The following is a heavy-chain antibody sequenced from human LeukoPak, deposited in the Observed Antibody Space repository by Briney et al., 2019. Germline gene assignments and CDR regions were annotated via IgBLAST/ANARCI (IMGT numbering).Heavy chain of an antibody. J-gene: IGHJ3*02. CDR2: IYYSGSA. Sequence: PSETLFLTCTVSGGSISSYYWSWIRQPPGKGLEWIGDIYYSGSANYNPSPKSRVTISVDTSKNQFSLKLSSVTAADTAVYDCAGYGSSTSCSRSNTFDTWGQGTMVTVSS. D-gene: IGHD2-2*01. V-gene: IGHV4-59*01. CDR3: AGYGSSTSCSRSNTFDT. CDR1: GGSISSYY.